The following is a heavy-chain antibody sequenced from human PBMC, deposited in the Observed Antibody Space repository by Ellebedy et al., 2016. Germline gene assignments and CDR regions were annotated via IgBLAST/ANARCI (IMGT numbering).Heavy chain of an antibody. D-gene: IGHD3-22*01. Sequence: SETLSLTCTVSGGSISSYYWSWIRQPPGKGLEWIGYIYYSGSTNYNPSLKSRVTISVDTSKNQFSLKLSSVTAADTAVYYCARDRRDYYDSSGGWFDPWGQGTLVTVSS. CDR2: IYYSGST. CDR3: ARDRRDYYDSSGGWFDP. V-gene: IGHV4-59*12. J-gene: IGHJ5*02. CDR1: GGSISSYY.